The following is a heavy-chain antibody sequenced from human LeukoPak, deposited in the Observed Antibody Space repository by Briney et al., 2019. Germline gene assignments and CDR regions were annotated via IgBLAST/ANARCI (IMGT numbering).Heavy chain of an antibody. D-gene: IGHD3-22*01. CDR1: GFTFSSYG. CDR2: ISYDGSNK. Sequence: GGSLRLSCAASGFTFSSYGMHWVRQAPGKGLEWVAVISYDGSNKYYADSVKGRFTTSRDNSKNTLYLQMNSLRAEDTAVYYCAKVLYDSSGYDYYYYGMDVWGQGTTVTVSS. V-gene: IGHV3-30*18. CDR3: AKVLYDSSGYDYYYYGMDV. J-gene: IGHJ6*02.